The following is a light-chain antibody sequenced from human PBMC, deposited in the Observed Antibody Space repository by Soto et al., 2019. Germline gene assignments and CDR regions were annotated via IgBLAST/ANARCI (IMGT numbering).Light chain of an antibody. Sequence: QSALTQPASVSGSPGQSITISCTGTNSDVGGYDRVSGYQQHPGKAPTLMIYEVNRRPSGVSNRVSRSKSGNTASLTISGIKAEDAADYSCCSSVGGPIWVFGGGTKLTVL. J-gene: IGLJ3*02. CDR2: EVN. V-gene: IGLV2-23*02. CDR3: CSSVGGPIWV. CDR1: NSDVGGYDR.